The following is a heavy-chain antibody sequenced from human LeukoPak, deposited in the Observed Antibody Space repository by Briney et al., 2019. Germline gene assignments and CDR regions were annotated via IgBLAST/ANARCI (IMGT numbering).Heavy chain of an antibody. J-gene: IGHJ4*02. V-gene: IGHV1-18*01. CDR1: GGTFSSYA. CDR3: ARDLIGKRSYYYDSSGYYRFDY. D-gene: IGHD3-22*01. CDR2: ISAYNGNT. Sequence: GASVKVSCKASGGTFSSYAISWVRQAPGQGLEWMGWISAYNGNTNYAQKLQGRVTMTTDTSTSTAYMELRSLRSDDTAVYYCARDLIGKRSYYYDSSGYYRFDYWGQGTLVTVSS.